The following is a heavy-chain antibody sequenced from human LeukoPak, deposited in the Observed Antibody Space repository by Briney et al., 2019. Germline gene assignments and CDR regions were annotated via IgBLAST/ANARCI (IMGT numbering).Heavy chain of an antibody. CDR1: GGSFSGYS. CDR2: INHSGST. D-gene: IGHD3-10*01. J-gene: IGHJ4*02. V-gene: IGHV4-34*01. Sequence: SETLSLTCAVYGGSFSGYSWSWIRQPPGKGLEWMGEINHSGSTNCNLSLKSRVTISVDTSKNQFSLKLSSVTAADTAVYYCARKGNILWFGELFEYYFDYWGQGTLVTVSS. CDR3: ARKGNILWFGELFEYYFDY.